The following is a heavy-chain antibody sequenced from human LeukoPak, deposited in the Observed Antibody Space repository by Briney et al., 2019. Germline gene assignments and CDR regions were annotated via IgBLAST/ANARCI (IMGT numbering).Heavy chain of an antibody. Sequence: SETLALTCTVSGDPISGYSNYKWSWIRQPPGKGLEWIGYIYYHGSTNYNPPLKSRVTISVDTSKNQFSLKLSSVTAANTAVYYCAREYSGFDYWGQGTLVTVSS. J-gene: IGHJ4*02. V-gene: IGHV4-61*01. CDR3: AREYSGFDY. CDR2: IYYHGST. CDR1: GDPISGYSNYK. D-gene: IGHD6-13*01.